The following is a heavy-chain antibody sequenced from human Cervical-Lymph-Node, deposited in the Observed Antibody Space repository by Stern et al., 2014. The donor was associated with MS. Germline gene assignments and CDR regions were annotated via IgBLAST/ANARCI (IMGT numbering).Heavy chain of an antibody. D-gene: IGHD4-17*01. V-gene: IGHV4-30-2*01. CDR2: IYHTGSP. Sequence: QLQLQESGSGLVKPSQTLSLTCTVSGDSISRGGYFWNWIRQPPGKGLEWIGYIYHTGSPYYSPSLKRPVTILLAKSKNQFSLRLTSVTAADTAFYFCAGEPYANNWLDPWGQGILVTVAS. CDR3: AGEPYANNWLDP. J-gene: IGHJ5*02. CDR1: GDSISRGGYF.